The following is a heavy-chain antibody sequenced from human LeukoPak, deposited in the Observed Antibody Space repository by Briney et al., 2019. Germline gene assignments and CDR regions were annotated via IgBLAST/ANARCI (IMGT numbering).Heavy chain of an antibody. J-gene: IGHJ4*02. CDR1: GYTFTGYY. V-gene: IGHV1-2*02. Sequence: GASVKVSCKASGYTFTGYYMHWVRQAPGQGLEWMGWINPNSVGTNYAQKFQGRVTMTRDTSISAVYMELSRLRSDDTAVYYCARDGTGVYNLVQYWGQGTLVTVSS. CDR2: INPNSVGT. D-gene: IGHD5-24*01. CDR3: ARDGTGVYNLVQY.